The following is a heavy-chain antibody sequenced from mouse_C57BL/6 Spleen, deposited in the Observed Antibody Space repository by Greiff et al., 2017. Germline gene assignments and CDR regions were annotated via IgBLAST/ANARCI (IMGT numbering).Heavy chain of an antibody. CDR3: TKIYYDYDEWSWY. CDR2: LDPETGGT. V-gene: IGHV1-15*01. Sequence: QVQLQQSGAELVRPGASVTLSCRASGYTFPDYEMHWVKQTPVHGLEWIGALDPETGGTAYNQKFKGKAILTAYKSSSTAYMELRSLTSEDSAVYYCTKIYYDYDEWSWYWGQGTTLTVSS. J-gene: IGHJ2*01. D-gene: IGHD2-4*01. CDR1: GYTFPDYE.